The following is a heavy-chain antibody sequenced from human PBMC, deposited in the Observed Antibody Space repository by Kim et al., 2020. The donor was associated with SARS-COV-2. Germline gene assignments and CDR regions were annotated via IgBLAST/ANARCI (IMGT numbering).Heavy chain of an antibody. Sequence: GGSLRLSCAASGFTFSSYAMSWVRQAPGKGLGWVSAISGSGGSTYYADSVKGRFTISRDNSKNTLYLQMNSLRAEDTAVYYCAKDSTPRGGASPVGPFDYWGQGTLVTVSS. D-gene: IGHD1-26*01. CDR1: GFTFSSYA. CDR2: ISGSGGST. J-gene: IGHJ4*02. V-gene: IGHV3-23*01. CDR3: AKDSTPRGGASPVGPFDY.